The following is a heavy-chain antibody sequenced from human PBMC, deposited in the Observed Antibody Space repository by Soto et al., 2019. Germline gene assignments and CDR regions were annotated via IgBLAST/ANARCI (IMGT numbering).Heavy chain of an antibody. J-gene: IGHJ4*02. CDR2: ISSSGDIP. V-gene: IGHV3-23*01. D-gene: IGHD4-17*01. Sequence: EVQLLESGGGLVQPGGSLRLSCAASGFTFTTFAMSWVREPPGKGLEWVSGISSSGDIPYYADSVKGRFTISRDQSKKTVYLQMNSLRAEDTALYYCAKVNSIVGDGDHDYWGQGTLVSVSS. CDR1: GFTFTTFA. CDR3: AKVNSIVGDGDHDY.